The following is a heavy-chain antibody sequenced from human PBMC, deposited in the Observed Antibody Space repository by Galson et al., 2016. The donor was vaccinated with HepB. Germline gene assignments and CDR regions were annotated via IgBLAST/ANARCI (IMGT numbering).Heavy chain of an antibody. CDR2: ITSDGSRR. V-gene: IGHV3-74*01. Sequence: SLRLSCAASGFAFSSYWMYWVRQPPGKGLVWVSRITSDGSRRTYADSVKGRFTISRDNARNTLYLQMDSLRAEDTAVYYCARGGYDDYEIDYWGQGTLVSVSS. J-gene: IGHJ4*02. CDR1: GFAFSSYW. D-gene: IGHD5-12*01. CDR3: ARGGYDDYEIDY.